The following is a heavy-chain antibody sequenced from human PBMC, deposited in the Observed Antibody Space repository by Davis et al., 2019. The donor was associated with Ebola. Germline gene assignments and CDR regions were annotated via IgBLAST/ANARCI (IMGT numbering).Heavy chain of an antibody. J-gene: IGHJ3*02. CDR2: ISSSSSYT. V-gene: IGHV3-21*05. Sequence: GESLKISCAASGFTFSSYGMHWVRQAPGKGLEWVSYISSSSSYTNYADSVKGRFTISRDNAKNSLYLQMNSLRAEDTAVYYCAREITMIVVVINGGDAFDIWGQGTMVTVSS. D-gene: IGHD3-22*01. CDR3: AREITMIVVVINGGDAFDI. CDR1: GFTFSSYG.